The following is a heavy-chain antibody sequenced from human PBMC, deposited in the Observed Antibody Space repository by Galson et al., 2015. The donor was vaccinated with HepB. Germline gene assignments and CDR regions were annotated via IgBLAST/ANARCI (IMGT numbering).Heavy chain of an antibody. CDR3: AKTYYDILTGYHGLGGFDY. Sequence: SLRLSCAASGFTFSSYGMHWVRQAPGKGLEWVAVISYDGSNKYYADSVKGRFTISRDNSKNTLYPQMNSLRAEDTAVYYCAKTYYDILTGYHGLGGFDYWGQGTLVTVSS. V-gene: IGHV3-30*18. CDR2: ISYDGSNK. D-gene: IGHD3-9*01. CDR1: GFTFSSYG. J-gene: IGHJ4*02.